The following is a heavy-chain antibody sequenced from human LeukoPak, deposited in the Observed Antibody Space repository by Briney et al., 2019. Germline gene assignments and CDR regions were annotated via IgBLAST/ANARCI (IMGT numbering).Heavy chain of an antibody. D-gene: IGHD2-15*01. CDR2: ISSTGSDI. J-gene: IGHJ4*02. Sequence: NPGGSLRLSCAASGFTFSSYSMNWVRQAPGKGLEWVSSISSTGSDINYAGSVKGRFTISKDNSKKSLYLRMNSLRAEDTAVYYCARSSSRYCSGGSCYSGVLGYFDYWGQGTLVTVSS. CDR3: ARSSSRYCSGGSCYSGVLGYFDY. CDR1: GFTFSSYS. V-gene: IGHV3-21*01.